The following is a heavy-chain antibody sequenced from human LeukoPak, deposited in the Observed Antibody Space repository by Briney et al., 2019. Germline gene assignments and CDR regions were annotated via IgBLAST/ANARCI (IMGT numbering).Heavy chain of an antibody. J-gene: IGHJ4*02. CDR3: ARDREDYGDFGY. V-gene: IGHV3-21*01. CDR1: GFNFNTYT. Sequence: GGSLRLSCAASGFNFNTYTMSWVRQAPGKGLEWFSSITCCRPDITYGDSVTGRFTISRDNAKNSLYLQMNSLRAEDTAVYYCARDREDYGDFGYWGQGTLVTVSS. CDR2: ITCCRPDI. D-gene: IGHD4-17*01.